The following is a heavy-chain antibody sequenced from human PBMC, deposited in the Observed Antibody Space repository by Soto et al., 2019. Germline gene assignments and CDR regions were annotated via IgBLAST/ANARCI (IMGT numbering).Heavy chain of an antibody. CDR2: IYYSGST. J-gene: IGHJ6*02. D-gene: IGHD5-18*01. CDR3: ARHYDTAMAYLYYYGMDV. Sequence: PSETLSLTCTVSGGSISSSSYFWGWIRQPPGKGLQWIGSIYYSGSTNYNSSLKSRVTIFVDTSKNQFSLKLSSVTAADTAVYYCARHYDTAMAYLYYYGMDVWGQGTTVTVSS. V-gene: IGHV4-39*01. CDR1: GGSISSSSYF.